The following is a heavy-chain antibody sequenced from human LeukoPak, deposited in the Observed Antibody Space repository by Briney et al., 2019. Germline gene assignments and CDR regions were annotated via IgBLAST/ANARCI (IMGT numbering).Heavy chain of an antibody. V-gene: IGHV4-38-2*01. CDR3: ARVSRTTSYSMENYFDY. D-gene: IGHD1-26*01. CDR2: TYHTGST. CDR1: GYSISSGYY. J-gene: IGHJ4*02. Sequence: PSETLSLTCAVSGYSISSGYYWGWIRQPPGERLEWIGSTYHTGSTSYRPSLESRVTISVDTSKNQFSLNLSSVTAADTAVYYCARVSRTTSYSMENYFDYWGQGILVTVSS.